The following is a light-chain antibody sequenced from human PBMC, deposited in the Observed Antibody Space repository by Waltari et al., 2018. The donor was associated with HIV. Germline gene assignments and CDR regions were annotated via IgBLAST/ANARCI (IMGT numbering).Light chain of an antibody. V-gene: IGLV2-14*01. J-gene: IGLJ1*01. CDR1: TSDVGGYQY. Sequence: QSALTQPASVSGSPGQSITISCTGTTSDVGGYQYVSWYQQHPGQAPQLMIFQVTNRPSGVSFRFSGSKSGNTASLTISGLQAEDEADYFCTSYTSRNTRVFGTGTKVTVL. CDR2: QVT. CDR3: TSYTSRNTRV.